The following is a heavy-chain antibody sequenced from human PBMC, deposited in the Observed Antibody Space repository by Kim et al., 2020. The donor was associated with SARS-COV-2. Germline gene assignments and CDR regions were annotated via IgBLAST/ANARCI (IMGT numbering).Heavy chain of an antibody. Sequence: GGSLRLSCVVSGSNSNNYAMSWVRQAPGKGLEWISAITKYDGRTYYANSVKGRFTISRDISSNTVLLQMNSLRAEDTALYYCAKDHPASGWPTFEYWGHGTLVSVSS. CDR1: GSNSNNYA. V-gene: IGHV3-23*01. CDR2: ITKYDGRT. J-gene: IGHJ4*01. CDR3: AKDHPASGWPTFEY. D-gene: IGHD6-19*01.